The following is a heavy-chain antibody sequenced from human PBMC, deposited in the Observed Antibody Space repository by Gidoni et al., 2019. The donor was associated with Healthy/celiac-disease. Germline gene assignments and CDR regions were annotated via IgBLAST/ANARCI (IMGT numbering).Heavy chain of an antibody. CDR2: INAGNGNT. Sequence: QVQLVQSGAELKKPGASVKVSCKASGYTFTSYAMHWVRQAPGQRLEWMGWINAGNGNTKYSQKFQGRVTITRDTSASTAYMELSSLRSEDTAVYYCARGRRVTGTTGWFDPWGQGTLVTVSS. J-gene: IGHJ5*02. CDR3: ARGRRVTGTTGWFDP. V-gene: IGHV1-3*01. CDR1: GYTFTSYA. D-gene: IGHD1-20*01.